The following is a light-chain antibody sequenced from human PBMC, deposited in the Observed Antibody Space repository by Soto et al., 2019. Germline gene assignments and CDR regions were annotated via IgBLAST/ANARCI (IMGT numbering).Light chain of an antibody. CDR3: NSYTSSTTYV. CDR1: SSDVGSYNR. J-gene: IGLJ1*01. CDR2: EVN. V-gene: IGLV2-18*02. Sequence: QSVLAQPPSVSGSPGQSVTISCTGTSSDVGSYNRVSWYQQPPGTAPKLMIYEVNNRPSGVPDRFSGSKSGNTASLTITGLQAEDEADYYCNSYTSSTTYVFGTGTTVTVL.